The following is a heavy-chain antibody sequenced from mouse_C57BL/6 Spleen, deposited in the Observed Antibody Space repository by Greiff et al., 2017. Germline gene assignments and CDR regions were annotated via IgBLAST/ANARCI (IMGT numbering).Heavy chain of an antibody. Sequence: QVTLKESGPGILQSSQTLSLTCSFSGFSLSTSGMGVSWIRQPSGKGLEWLAHIYWDDDKRYNPSLKSRLTISKDTSRNQVFLKITSVDTADTAAYYCSRIYDYDRGGAYFDYWGQGTTLTVSS. J-gene: IGHJ2*01. CDR3: SRIYDYDRGGAYFDY. D-gene: IGHD2-4*01. CDR1: GFSLSTSGMG. V-gene: IGHV8-12*01. CDR2: IYWDDDK.